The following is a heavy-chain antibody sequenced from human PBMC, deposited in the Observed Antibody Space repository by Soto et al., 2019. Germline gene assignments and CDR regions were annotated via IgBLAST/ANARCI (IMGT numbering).Heavy chain of an antibody. J-gene: IGHJ3*02. V-gene: IGHV3-9*01. CDR3: AKDIVVVVDDTPGCAFAI. CDR1: GFTFDDYA. D-gene: IGHD2-15*01. CDR2: ISWNSGSI. Sequence: EVQLVESGGGLVQPGRSLRLSCAASGFTFDDYAMHWVRQAPGKGLEWGAGISWNSGSIGYADSVKGRFTISRDNAKNSLYLQMNSLRAEATALSYCAKDIVVVVDDTPGCAFAIWGQGKTVTVAS.